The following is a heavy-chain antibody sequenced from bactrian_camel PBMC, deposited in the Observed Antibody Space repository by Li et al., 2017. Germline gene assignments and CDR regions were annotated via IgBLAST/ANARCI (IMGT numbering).Heavy chain of an antibody. CDR3: AAQTLTSYNSWLSLRDPLAYRY. D-gene: IGHD6*01. CDR1: VGSFYC. J-gene: IGHJ4*01. CDR2: IDTIDNI. Sequence: HVQLVESGGGLVPPGGSLRLSCTASVGSFYCMAWFRRPPGKEREEVATIDTIDNINYADSVKERFSIYKDLNTLYLRMNSLKPEDTAMYYCAAQTLTSYNSWLSLRDPLAYRYWGQGTQVTVS. V-gene: IGHV3S53*01.